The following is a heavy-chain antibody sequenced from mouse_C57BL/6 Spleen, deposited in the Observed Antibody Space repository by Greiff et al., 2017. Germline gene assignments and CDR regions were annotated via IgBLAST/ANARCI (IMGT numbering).Heavy chain of an antibody. CDR3: ARDYYGSNYDWYFDV. Sequence: VQLQQPGAELVKPGASVMLSCKASGYTFTSYWMHWVKQRPGQGLEWIGMIHPNSGSTNYNEKFKSKATLTVDTSSSTAYMQLSSLTSEDSAVYYCARDYYGSNYDWYFDVWGTGTTVTGSA. V-gene: IGHV1-64*01. CDR1: GYTFTSYW. CDR2: IHPNSGST. D-gene: IGHD1-1*01. J-gene: IGHJ1*03.